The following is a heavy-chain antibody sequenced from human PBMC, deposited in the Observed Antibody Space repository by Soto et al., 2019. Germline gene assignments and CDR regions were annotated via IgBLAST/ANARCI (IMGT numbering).Heavy chain of an antibody. Sequence: SVKVSCKASGYTFTSYGISWVRQAPGQGLEWMGWISAYNGNTNYAQKLQGRVTMTTDTSTSTAYMELRSLRSDDTAVYYCARVVRDSSGWYGWNYFDYWGQGTLVTVSS. CDR1: GYTFTSYG. CDR3: ARVVRDSSGWYGWNYFDY. V-gene: IGHV1-18*04. J-gene: IGHJ4*02. CDR2: ISAYNGNT. D-gene: IGHD6-19*01.